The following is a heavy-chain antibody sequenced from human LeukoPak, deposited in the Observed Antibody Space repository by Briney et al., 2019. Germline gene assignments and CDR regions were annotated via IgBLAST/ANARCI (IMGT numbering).Heavy chain of an antibody. CDR1: GFTFSSYA. Sequence: GGSLRLSCAASGFTFSSYAMSWVRQAPGKGLEWVSAISGSGGSTYYADSVKGRFTISRDNSKNTLYLQMNSLRAEDTAVYYCAKTGVGAITCYYYGMDVWGQGTTVTVSS. D-gene: IGHD3-10*01. CDR3: AKTGVGAITCYYYGMDV. CDR2: ISGSGGST. J-gene: IGHJ6*02. V-gene: IGHV3-23*01.